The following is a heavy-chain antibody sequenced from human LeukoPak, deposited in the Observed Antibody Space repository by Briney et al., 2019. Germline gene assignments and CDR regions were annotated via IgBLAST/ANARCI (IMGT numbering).Heavy chain of an antibody. CDR3: ARDWVFGVEDGMDV. V-gene: IGHV1-2*06. J-gene: IGHJ6*02. CDR1: GYTFTGYY. D-gene: IGHD3-3*01. Sequence: GASVKVSCKASGYTFTGYYMHWVRQAPGQGLEWMGRINPNSGGTNYAQKFQGRVTMTRDTSISTAYMELSRLRSDDTAVYYCARDWVFGVEDGMDVWGQGTTVTVSS. CDR2: INPNSGGT.